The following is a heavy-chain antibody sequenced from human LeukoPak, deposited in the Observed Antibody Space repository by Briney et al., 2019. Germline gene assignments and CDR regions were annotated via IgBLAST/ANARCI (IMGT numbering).Heavy chain of an antibody. CDR2: ISWNSGSI. J-gene: IGHJ6*02. Sequence: TGGSLRLSCAASGFTFDDYAMHWVRQAPGKGLEWVSGISWNSGSIGYADPVKGRFTISRDNAKNSLYLQLNSLRAEDTALYYCAGNLYGMDVWGQGTTVTVSS. CDR3: AGNLYGMDV. V-gene: IGHV3-9*01. CDR1: GFTFDDYA.